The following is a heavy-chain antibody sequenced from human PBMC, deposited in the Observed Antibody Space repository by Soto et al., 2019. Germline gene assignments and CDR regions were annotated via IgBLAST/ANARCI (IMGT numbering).Heavy chain of an antibody. J-gene: IGHJ3*01. Sequence: EVDLVESGGGLVQSGGSLRLSCAASGFTFRNYGMNWVRQAPGKGLEWVSYIGIGSSTKYYADSVKGRFTISRDNAKNSLYLQMNSLRAEETAVYYCARDQLYYNDISGRPLNAFDVWGQGTMVTVS. D-gene: IGHD3-22*01. CDR2: IGIGSSTK. CDR1: GFTFRNYG. CDR3: ARDQLYYNDISGRPLNAFDV. V-gene: IGHV3-48*01.